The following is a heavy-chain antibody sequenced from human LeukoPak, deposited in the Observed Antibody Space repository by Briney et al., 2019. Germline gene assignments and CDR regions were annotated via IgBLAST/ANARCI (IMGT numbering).Heavy chain of an antibody. CDR2: IYSGGST. CDR1: GFTVSSNY. Sequence: GGSLRLSCAASGFTVSSNYMSWVRQAPGKGLEWVSVIYSGGSTYYADSVKGRFTISRDNSKNTLYLQMNSLRAEDTAVYYCARAWNDDWFDPWGQGTLVTVSS. J-gene: IGHJ5*02. CDR3: ARAWNDDWFDP. D-gene: IGHD1-1*01. V-gene: IGHV3-53*01.